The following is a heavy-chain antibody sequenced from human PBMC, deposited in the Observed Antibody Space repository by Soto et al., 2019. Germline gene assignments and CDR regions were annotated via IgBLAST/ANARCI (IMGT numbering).Heavy chain of an antibody. V-gene: IGHV4-4*02. Sequence: SETLSLTCAVSSGSISSSNWWSWVRQPPGKGLEWIGEIYHSGSTNYNPSLKSRVTISVDKSKNQFSLKLSSVTAADTAVYYCARAPYSSVSGGLDPWGQGTLVTVSS. CDR3: ARAPYSSVSGGLDP. J-gene: IGHJ5*02. CDR2: IYHSGST. D-gene: IGHD6-25*01. CDR1: SGSISSSNW.